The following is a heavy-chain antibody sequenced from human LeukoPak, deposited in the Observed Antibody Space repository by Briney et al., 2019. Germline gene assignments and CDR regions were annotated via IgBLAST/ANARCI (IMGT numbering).Heavy chain of an antibody. Sequence: GASLQISCKGSGSSFTSYWIGWVRQMPGKGLEWMGIIYPGDSDTRYSPSFQGQVTISAEKSISTAYLQWSSLKASDTALYYCASRKKGMATAGFDYWGQGTLVTVSS. CDR3: ASRKKGMATAGFDY. D-gene: IGHD5-24*01. V-gene: IGHV5-51*01. J-gene: IGHJ4*02. CDR2: IYPGDSDT. CDR1: GSSFTSYW.